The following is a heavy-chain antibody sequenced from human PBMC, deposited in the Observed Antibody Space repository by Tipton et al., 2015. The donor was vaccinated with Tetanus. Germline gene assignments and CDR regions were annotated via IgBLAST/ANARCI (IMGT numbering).Heavy chain of an antibody. CDR1: GFTFSSYG. V-gene: IGHV3-30*18. J-gene: IGHJ4*02. CDR2: ISYDGSNK. D-gene: IGHD5-12*01. CDR3: AKDNGRSGHDYDDY. Sequence: SLRLSCAASGFTFSSYGMHWVRQAPGKGLEWVAVISYDGSNKYYADSVKGRFTISRDNSKNTLYLQMNSLRAEDTAVYYCAKDNGRSGHDYDDYWGQGTLVTVPS.